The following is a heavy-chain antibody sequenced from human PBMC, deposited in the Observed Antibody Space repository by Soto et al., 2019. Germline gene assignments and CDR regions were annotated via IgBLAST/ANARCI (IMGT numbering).Heavy chain of an antibody. Sequence: AESLKISCEGSGYIFTSYWIGWVRQMPGKGLEWMGIIYPDDSDTRYSPSFEGRVTISAVKSITTAYLQRSSLKASDTAMYYCARLQGTCSTTSCSPDYYYYGMDVWGQGTTVTVSS. CDR2: IYPDDSDT. CDR3: ARLQGTCSTTSCSPDYYYYGMDV. J-gene: IGHJ6*02. CDR1: GYIFTSYW. D-gene: IGHD2-2*01. V-gene: IGHV5-51*01.